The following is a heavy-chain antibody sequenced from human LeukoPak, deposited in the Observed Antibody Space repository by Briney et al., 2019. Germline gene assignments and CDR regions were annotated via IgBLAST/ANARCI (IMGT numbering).Heavy chain of an antibody. CDR2: IYYSGST. D-gene: IGHD2-21*02. CDR3: ARVLRYFCGGDCYSGYFDY. CDR1: GGSISSGGYY. Sequence: SETLSLTCTVSGGSISSGGYYWSWIRQHPGKGLEWIGYIYYSGSTYYNPSLKSRVTISVDTSKNQFSLKLSSVTAADTAVYYCARVLRYFCGGDCYSGYFDYWGQGTLVTVSS. V-gene: IGHV4-31*03. J-gene: IGHJ4*02.